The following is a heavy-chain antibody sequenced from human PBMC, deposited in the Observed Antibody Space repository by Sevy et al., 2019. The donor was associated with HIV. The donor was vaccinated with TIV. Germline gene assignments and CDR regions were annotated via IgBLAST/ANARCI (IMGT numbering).Heavy chain of an antibody. CDR1: GYTLTEFS. CDR2: FDPEDGET. J-gene: IGHJ4*02. CDR3: ATTMDYYDSSGYPFDY. V-gene: IGHV1-24*01. D-gene: IGHD3-22*01. Sequence: ASVKVSCKVSGYTLTEFSMHWVRQAPGKGIEWMGTFDPEDGETIYAQKFQGRVTMTEDTSTDTASMELSRLRSVDTAVYYCATTMDYYDSSGYPFDYSGQGTVVTVSS.